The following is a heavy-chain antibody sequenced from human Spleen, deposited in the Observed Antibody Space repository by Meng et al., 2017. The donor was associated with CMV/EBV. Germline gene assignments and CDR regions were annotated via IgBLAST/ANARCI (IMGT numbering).Heavy chain of an antibody. V-gene: IGHV3-30*02. Sequence: LSLTCAASGITFRSYGMHWVRQAPGKGLEWVAFIRYDGSDKYYADFVKGRFTMSRDNPENTLYLQMNSLSSEDTAVYYCANGYSSSFVDYFGMDVWGQGTTVTVSS. D-gene: IGHD2-2*03. CDR2: IRYDGSDK. CDR1: GITFRSYG. CDR3: ANGYSSSFVDYFGMDV. J-gene: IGHJ6*02.